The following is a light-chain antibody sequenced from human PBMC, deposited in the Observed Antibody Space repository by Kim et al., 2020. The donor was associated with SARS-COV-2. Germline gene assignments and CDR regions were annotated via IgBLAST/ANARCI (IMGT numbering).Light chain of an antibody. J-gene: IGKJ5*01. CDR3: QQYNKWPFIT. CDR2: VAS. Sequence: SLVEKATPSSRASMRVISNLACYHQQPAQAPTLLISVASTRATGIPARCSGSGSGTEFILTTSSLQSEDFAVYYCQQYNKWPFITFGQGTRLEIK. CDR1: MRVISN. V-gene: IGKV3-15*01.